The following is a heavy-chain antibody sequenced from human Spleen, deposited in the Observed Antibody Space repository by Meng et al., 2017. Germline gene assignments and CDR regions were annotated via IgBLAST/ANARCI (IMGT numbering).Heavy chain of an antibody. CDR1: GFTFSAYN. CDR3: ARDLNWVVWDF. J-gene: IGHJ4*02. CDR2: INDDGSAT. Sequence: VQPGEPGGRLIPPGGSLRLSCQASGFTFSAYNIQWVRQAPGKGLVWVSRINDDGSATTYTDSVKGRFAISRDNARDTLYLQMDSLRAEDTAVYYCARDLNWVVWDFWGQGTLVTVSS. D-gene: IGHD3/OR15-3a*01. V-gene: IGHV3-74*01.